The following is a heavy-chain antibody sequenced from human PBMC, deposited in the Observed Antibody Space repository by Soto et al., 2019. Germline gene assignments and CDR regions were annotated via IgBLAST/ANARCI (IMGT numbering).Heavy chain of an antibody. J-gene: IGHJ4*02. CDR3: ARTIDYGDYPLGY. V-gene: IGHV1-3*01. CDR2: INAGNGDT. CDR1: GYTFTSYA. Sequence: ASVKVSCKASGYTFTSYAMHWVRQAPGQRLEWMGWINAGNGDTKYSQKFQGRVTITRDTSASTAYMELSSLRSEDTAVYYCARTIDYGDYPLGYWGQGTLVTVSS. D-gene: IGHD4-17*01.